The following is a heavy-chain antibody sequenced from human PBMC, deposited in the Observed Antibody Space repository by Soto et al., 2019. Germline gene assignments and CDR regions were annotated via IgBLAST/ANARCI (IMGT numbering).Heavy chain of an antibody. CDR1: GYTFTNYY. V-gene: IGHV1-46*01. CDR2: FNPSGTST. J-gene: IGHJ4*02. CDR3: ARALPRSSGYSYGALDH. Sequence: ASVKVSCKASGYTFTNYYMHWVRQAPGQGLEWMGIFNPSGTSTTYAQKFQGRVTMTRDTSTSTVYMELNSLRSDDTAVYYCARALPRSSGYSYGALDHWGQGTLVTVSS. D-gene: IGHD5-18*01.